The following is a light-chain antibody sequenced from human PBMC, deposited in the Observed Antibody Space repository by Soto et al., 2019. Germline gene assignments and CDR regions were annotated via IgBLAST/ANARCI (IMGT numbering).Light chain of an antibody. CDR3: QQYGSSPYT. CDR2: GAS. Sequence: ETVLTQSPGTLSLSPGERATLSCRASQNFGNTFLAWYQQKPGQAPRLLIYGASDRATGIPDRFSGSGSGTDFPLTISRLEPEDFAVYYCQQYGSSPYTFGQGTKLEIK. J-gene: IGKJ2*01. V-gene: IGKV3-20*01. CDR1: QNFGNTF.